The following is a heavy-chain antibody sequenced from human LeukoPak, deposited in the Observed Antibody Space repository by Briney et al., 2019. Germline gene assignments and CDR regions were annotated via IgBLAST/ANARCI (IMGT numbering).Heavy chain of an antibody. D-gene: IGHD2-2*02. CDR1: GFTFSSYA. CDR2: ISGSGGST. V-gene: IGHV3-23*01. J-gene: IGHJ6*02. CDR3: AKVEGYCSSTSCYNHYYYYGMDV. Sequence: GGSLRLSCAASGFTFSSYAMSWVRQAPGKGLEWVSAISGSGGSTYYADSVKGRFTISRDNSKNTLYLQMNSLRAEDTAVYYCAKVEGYCSSTSCYNHYYYYGMDVWGQGTTVTVSS.